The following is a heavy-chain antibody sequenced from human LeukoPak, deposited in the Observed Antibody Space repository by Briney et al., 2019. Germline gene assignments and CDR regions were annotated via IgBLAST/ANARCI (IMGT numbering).Heavy chain of an antibody. V-gene: IGHV3-7*01. CDR1: GFTFSSYW. J-gene: IGHJ5*02. D-gene: IGHD4-23*01. CDR2: IKQDGSEK. Sequence: GGSLRLSCAASGFTFSSYWMSRVRQAPGKGLEWVANIKQDGSEKYYVDSVKGRFTISRDNAKNSLYLQMNSLRAEDTAVYYCAREIYGGNSEWFDPWGQGTLVTVSS. CDR3: AREIYGGNSEWFDP.